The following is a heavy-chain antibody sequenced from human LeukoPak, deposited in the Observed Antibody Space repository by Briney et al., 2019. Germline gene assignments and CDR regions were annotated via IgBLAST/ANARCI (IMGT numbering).Heavy chain of an antibody. J-gene: IGHJ5*02. V-gene: IGHV3-74*01. CDR3: VFGYYYDSGSQYNWFDT. CDR1: GFIFSNYW. CDR2: VNTDGGST. Sequence: GGSLRLSCAASGFIFSNYWMHWVRQAPGKGLVWVSRVNTDGGSTTYGDSVKGRFTISRDNAKNTLYLQMNSLRAEDTAVYYCVFGYYYDSGSQYNWFDTWGQGTLVTVSS. D-gene: IGHD3-10*01.